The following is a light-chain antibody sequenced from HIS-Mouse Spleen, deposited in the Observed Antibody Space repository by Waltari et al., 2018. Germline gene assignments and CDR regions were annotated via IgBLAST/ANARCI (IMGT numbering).Light chain of an antibody. CDR2: GAS. CDR1: QSVSSN. V-gene: IGKV3-15*01. J-gene: IGKJ2*01. Sequence: EIVMTQSPATLSVSPGERATLSCRASQSVSSNLAWYQQKPGQAPSLLIYGASTRATGIPARFSGSGSGTEFTLTISSMQSEDFAVYYCQQYNNWPFGQGTKLEIK. CDR3: QQYNNWP.